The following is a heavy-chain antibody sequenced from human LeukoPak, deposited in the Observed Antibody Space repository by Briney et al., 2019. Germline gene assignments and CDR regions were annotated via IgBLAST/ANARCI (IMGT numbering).Heavy chain of an antibody. V-gene: IGHV1-8*01. D-gene: IGHD2-2*01. Sequence: ASVKVSCKASGYTFTSYGISWVRQATRQGPEWMGWMNPNSGNTGYAQRFQGRLTITKDASISTAYMELSSLRSEDSAVYYCATSPPYCSNTDCSDRLAFDFWGQGTLVTVSS. CDR3: ATSPPYCSNTDCSDRLAFDF. CDR1: GYTFTSYG. J-gene: IGHJ4*02. CDR2: MNPNSGNT.